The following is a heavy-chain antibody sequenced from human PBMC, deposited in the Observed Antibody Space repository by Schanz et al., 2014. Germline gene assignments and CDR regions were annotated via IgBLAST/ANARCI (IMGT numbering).Heavy chain of an antibody. CDR1: GYTFTSYY. CDR3: ARDGEAAAGCDY. CDR2: INPSVGNT. V-gene: IGHV1-46*03. J-gene: IGHJ4*02. Sequence: QVQLVQSGAEVKKPGASVKVSCEASGYTFTSYYIHWFRQAPGQGLEWMGLINPSVGNTNYAQKFRGRVTMTRDTSTSTVYMELSSLRSEDTAVYFCARDGEAAAGCDYWGQGILVTVSS. D-gene: IGHD6-13*01.